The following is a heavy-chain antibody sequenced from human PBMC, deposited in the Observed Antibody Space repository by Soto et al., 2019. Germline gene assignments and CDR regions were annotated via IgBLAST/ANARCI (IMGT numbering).Heavy chain of an antibody. V-gene: IGHV3-21*01. CDR3: ARDCSGGSCYPGMDV. CDR1: GFNFSSYT. D-gene: IGHD2-15*01. CDR2: ISSSGYI. Sequence: GGSLRLSCAASGFNFSSYTINWVRQAPGKRLEWLSSISSSGYIFSTDSVRGRFTISRDNAKNSVYLQINSLRAEDTAVYFCARDCSGGSCYPGMDVWGQGTTVTVSS. J-gene: IGHJ6*02.